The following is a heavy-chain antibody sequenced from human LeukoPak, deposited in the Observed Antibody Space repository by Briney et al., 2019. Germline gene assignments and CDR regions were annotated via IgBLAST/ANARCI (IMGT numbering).Heavy chain of an antibody. CDR3: ARDKDQQLVLGGMDV. CDR1: GFTFSTYG. Sequence: GGSLRLSCAASGFTFSTYGMHWVRQAPGKGLEWVAIIWYDGSNKYYADSVKGRFTISRDNSKNTLYLQMNSLRAEDTAVYYCARDKDQQLVLGGMDVWGQGTTVTVSS. V-gene: IGHV3-33*01. CDR2: IWYDGSNK. D-gene: IGHD6-13*01. J-gene: IGHJ6*02.